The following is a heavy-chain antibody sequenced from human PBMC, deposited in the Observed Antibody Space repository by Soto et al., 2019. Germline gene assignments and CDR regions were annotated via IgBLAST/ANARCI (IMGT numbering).Heavy chain of an antibody. CDR3: ARDTQLVSYYYGMDV. V-gene: IGHV1-3*01. CDR2: INAGNGNT. J-gene: IGHJ6*02. CDR1: GYTFTSYA. Sequence: ASVKVSCKASGYTFTSYAMHWVRQAPGQRLEWMGWINAGNGNTKYSQKFQGRVTMTRDTSTSTVYMELSSLRSEDTAVYYCARDTQLVSYYYGMDVWGQGTTVTVSS. D-gene: IGHD6-13*01.